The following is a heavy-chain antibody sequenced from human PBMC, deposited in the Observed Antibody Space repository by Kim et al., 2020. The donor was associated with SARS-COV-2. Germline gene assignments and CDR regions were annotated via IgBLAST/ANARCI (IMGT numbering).Heavy chain of an antibody. J-gene: IGHJ3*01. D-gene: IGHD2-21*02. CDR3: AKFYCCSDCSHAFDF. CDR1: GFTFSSYG. Sequence: GGSLRLSCAASGFTFSSYGMHWVRQAPGKGLEWVAVISYDGSNKYYADSVKGRFTISRDNSKNTLYLQMNSLRAEDTAVYYCAKFYCCSDCSHAFDFCG. CDR2: ISYDGSNK. V-gene: IGHV3-33*05.